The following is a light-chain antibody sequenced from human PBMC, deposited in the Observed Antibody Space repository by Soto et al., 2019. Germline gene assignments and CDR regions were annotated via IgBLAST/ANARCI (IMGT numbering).Light chain of an antibody. CDR3: AAWDDSLSVNYV. V-gene: IGLV1-47*01. J-gene: IGLJ1*01. CDR2: RNN. CDR1: SSNIGSNY. Sequence: QSVLAQPPSASGTPGQRVTISCSGSSSNIGSNYVYWYQQLPGTAPKLLIYRNNQRPSGVPDRFSGSKSGTSASLAISGLRSEDDADYYCAAWDDSLSVNYVFGTGTKVTVL.